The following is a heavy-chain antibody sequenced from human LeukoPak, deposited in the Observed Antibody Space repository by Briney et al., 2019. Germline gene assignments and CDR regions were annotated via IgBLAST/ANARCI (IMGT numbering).Heavy chain of an antibody. D-gene: IGHD3-22*01. J-gene: IGHJ4*02. CDR3: ARGPYDSSGYRFDY. CDR2: MNPNSGNT. V-gene: IGHV1-8*03. Sequence: ASVKVSCKASGYTFSTYDINWVRQATGQGLEWMGWMNPNSGNTGYAQKFQGRVSITRNNSISTAYMELSSLRSEDTAVYYCARGPYDSSGYRFDYWGQGTLVTVSS. CDR1: GYTFSTYD.